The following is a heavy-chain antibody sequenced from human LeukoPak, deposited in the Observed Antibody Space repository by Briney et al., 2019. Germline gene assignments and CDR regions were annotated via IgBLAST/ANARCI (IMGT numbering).Heavy chain of an antibody. J-gene: IGHJ6*03. CDR3: ARDGEYLSYYYYMDV. CDR1: GYTFTSYG. D-gene: IGHD4-17*01. V-gene: IGHV1-18*01. Sequence: ASVKVSCKASGYTFTSYGISWVRQAPGQGLEWMGWISAYNGNTNYAQKFQGRVTMTSDTSTSTVYMEVSSLRSEDTALYYCARDGEYLSYYYYMDVWGKGTTVTISS. CDR2: ISAYNGNT.